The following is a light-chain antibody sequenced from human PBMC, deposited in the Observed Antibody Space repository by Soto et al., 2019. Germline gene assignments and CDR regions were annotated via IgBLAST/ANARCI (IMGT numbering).Light chain of an antibody. V-gene: IGKV4-1*01. J-gene: IGKJ4*01. CDR3: QQYYSTPLT. CDR2: WAS. CDR1: QSVLFNSDNKNY. Sequence: DIVMTQSPDSLAVSLGERATIRCKSSQSVLFNSDNKNYLSWYQQKPGQPPKLLIYWASTRESGVPDRFSGSGSGTDFTLTISSLQAEDVAFYYCQQYYSTPLTFGGGTKVEI.